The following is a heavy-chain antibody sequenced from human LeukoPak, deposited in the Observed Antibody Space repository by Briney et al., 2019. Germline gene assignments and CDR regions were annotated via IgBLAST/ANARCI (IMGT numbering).Heavy chain of an antibody. J-gene: IGHJ2*01. D-gene: IGHD3-16*02. CDR3: ARDSYDYVWGSYRYNWYFDF. CDR1: GFTFNSYW. CDR2: IRRDGNEK. V-gene: IGHV3-7*03. Sequence: GGSLRLSCAASGFTFNSYWMTWVRQAPGKGLEWVANIRRDGNEKYYVDSVKGRFTISRDNAKNSLYLQMNSLRAEDTAVYYCARDSYDYVWGSYRYNWYFDFWGRGTLVTVSS.